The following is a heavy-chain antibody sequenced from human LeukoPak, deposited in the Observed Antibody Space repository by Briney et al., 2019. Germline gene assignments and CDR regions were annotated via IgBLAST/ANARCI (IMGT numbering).Heavy chain of an antibody. CDR1: GFSIGDYW. CDR3: WHPMIQGAVS. Sequence: GGSLRLSCAASGFSIGDYWMSWVRQAPGKGLEWVANINRDKSSKAYVDSVKGRFTISRDNAKNSLYLQMNSLRAEDTAVYYCWHPMIQGAVSWGQGTLVTVSS. J-gene: IGHJ5*02. V-gene: IGHV3-7*01. D-gene: IGHD3-10*01. CDR2: INRDKSSK.